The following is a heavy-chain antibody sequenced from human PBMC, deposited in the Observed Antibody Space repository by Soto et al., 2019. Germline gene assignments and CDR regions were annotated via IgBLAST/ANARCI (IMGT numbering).Heavy chain of an antibody. CDR2: ISGSGGST. V-gene: IGHV3-23*01. CDR1: GFTFSSYA. Sequence: PGGSLRLSCAASGFTFSSYAMSWVRQAPGKGLEWVSAISGSGGSTYYADSVKGRYTISRDNSKNTLYLQMNSLRAEDTAVYYCAKDVGSTMIVVVITADLDYWGQGTLVTVSS. D-gene: IGHD3-22*01. CDR3: AKDVGSTMIVVVITADLDY. J-gene: IGHJ4*02.